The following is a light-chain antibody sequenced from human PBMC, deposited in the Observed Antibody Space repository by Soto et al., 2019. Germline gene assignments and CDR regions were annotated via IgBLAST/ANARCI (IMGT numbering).Light chain of an antibody. V-gene: IGLV2-14*01. J-gene: IGLJ3*02. Sequence: QSVLTQPPSVSGSPGQSITISCTGTSSDVGGYNYVSWYQQHPGKAPKLMIYEVSNRPSGVSNRFSGSKSGNTASLIISGLQTEDEAHYYCASYTSSNTLVIGGGTKVTVL. CDR3: ASYTSSNTLV. CDR1: SSDVGGYNY. CDR2: EVS.